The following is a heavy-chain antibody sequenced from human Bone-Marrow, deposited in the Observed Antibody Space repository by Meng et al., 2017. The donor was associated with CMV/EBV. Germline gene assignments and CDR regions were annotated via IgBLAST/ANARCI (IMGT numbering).Heavy chain of an antibody. CDR2: ISYGGSNK. J-gene: IGHJ4*02. D-gene: IGHD6-19*01. Sequence: SGFTFSSYAMHWVRQAPGKGLEWVAVISYGGSNKYYADSVKGRFTVSRDNSKNTLYLQMNSLRAEDTAVYYCARDVGQWLVRCQLDYWGQGTLVTVSS. V-gene: IGHV3-30-3*01. CDR3: ARDVGQWLVRCQLDY. CDR1: GFTFSSYA.